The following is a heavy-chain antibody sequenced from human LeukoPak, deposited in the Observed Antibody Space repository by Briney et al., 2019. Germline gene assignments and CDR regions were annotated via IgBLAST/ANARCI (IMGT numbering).Heavy chain of an antibody. D-gene: IGHD2-2*01. Sequence: GGSLRLSCAASGFSFSDHYMSWIRQAPGKGLEWVSYMSSSDNPIYYADSVKGRFTISRDNAKNSLYLQMNNLRAEDTAVYYCARDRVGGSTSCYDYWGQGTLVTVSS. CDR3: ARDRVGGSTSCYDY. CDR1: GFSFSDHY. CDR2: MSSSDNPI. V-gene: IGHV3-11*01. J-gene: IGHJ4*02.